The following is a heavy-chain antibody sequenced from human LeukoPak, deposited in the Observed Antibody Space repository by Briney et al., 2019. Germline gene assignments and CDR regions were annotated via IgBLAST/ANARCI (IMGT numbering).Heavy chain of an antibody. J-gene: IGHJ4*02. D-gene: IGHD3-16*01. CDR1: GFTFSSYS. V-gene: IGHV3-48*01. CDR2: ISSSSSTI. Sequence: PGGSLRLSCAASGFTFSSYSMNWVRQAPGEGLEWVSYISSSSSTIYYADSVKGRFTISRDNAKNSLYLQMNSLRAEDTAVYYCVIGSTDGVDYWGQGTLVTVSS. CDR3: VIGSTDGVDY.